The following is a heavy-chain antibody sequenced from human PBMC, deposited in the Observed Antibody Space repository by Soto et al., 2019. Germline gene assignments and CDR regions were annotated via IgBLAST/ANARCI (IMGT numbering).Heavy chain of an antibody. CDR1: GFSLTTSGVG. J-gene: IGHJ5*02. D-gene: IGHD1-1*01. V-gene: IGHV2-5*02. CDR3: AHNPSYNTDWYIWDDCFDP. CDR2: IYGDDDK. Sequence: QITLNESGPALVKPTQTLTLTCTFSGFSLTTSGVGVHWLRQPPGKALEWLAVIYGDDDKRYNPSLETRLTITKDTSKNQVVITMTNMDPLDTATYYCAHNPSYNTDWYIWDDCFDPWGQGTLVTVSS.